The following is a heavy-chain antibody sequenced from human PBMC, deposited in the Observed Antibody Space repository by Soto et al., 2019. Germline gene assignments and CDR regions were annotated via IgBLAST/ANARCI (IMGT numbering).Heavy chain of an antibody. D-gene: IGHD6-19*01. Sequence: QVHLVQSGDEVKKPGASVKVSCKGSGYDFTAYGISWVRQAPGQGLEWLGWVSAYNARTDYSQKVQHRGTMTTETSTTTVDREVRSLRSDDTAIYFCARQKLGGWNAGWYRDNWFDLWGQGTLVTVSS. CDR2: VSAYNART. CDR3: ARQKLGGWNAGWYRDNWFDL. V-gene: IGHV1-18*01. CDR1: GYDFTAYG. J-gene: IGHJ5*02.